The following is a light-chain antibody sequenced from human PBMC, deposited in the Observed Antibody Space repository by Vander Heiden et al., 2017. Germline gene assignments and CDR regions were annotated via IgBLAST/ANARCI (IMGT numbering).Light chain of an antibody. V-gene: IGKV2-28*01. J-gene: IGKJ4*01. CDR3: MQALQTLLT. Sequence: DIGMTQSPRSLPVTPGEPASISCRSSQSLLHSNGYNYLDWYLQKPGQSPQLLIYLGSHRASGVPDRFSGSGSGTDFTLKISRVEAEDVGLYYCMQALQTLLTFGAGTKVEIK. CDR1: QSLLHSNGYNY. CDR2: LGS.